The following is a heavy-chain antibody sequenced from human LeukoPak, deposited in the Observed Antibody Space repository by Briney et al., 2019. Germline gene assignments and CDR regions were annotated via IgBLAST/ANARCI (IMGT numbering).Heavy chain of an antibody. CDR1: GFTFSSYS. J-gene: IGHJ4*02. CDR2: LSSSSSYI. V-gene: IGHV3-21*01. D-gene: IGHD4-17*01. Sequence: GGSLRLSCAASGFTFSSYSMNWVRQAPGKGLEWVSSLSSSSSYIYYADSVKGRFTISRDNAKNSLYLQMNSLRAEDTAVYYCARDGDGDYVSDYWGQGTLVTVSS. CDR3: ARDGDGDYVSDY.